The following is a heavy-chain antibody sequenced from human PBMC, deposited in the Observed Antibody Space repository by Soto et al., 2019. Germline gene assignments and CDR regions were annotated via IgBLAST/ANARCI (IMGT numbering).Heavy chain of an antibody. Sequence: ASVKVSCKASGYTFTSYYMHWVRQAPGQGLEWMGIINPSGGSTSYAQKFQGRVTMTRDTSTSTVYMELSSLRSEDTAVYYCARSPGFWSGYYTSGEYYYGMDVWGQGTTVTVYS. CDR3: ARSPGFWSGYYTSGEYYYGMDV. D-gene: IGHD3-3*01. CDR1: GYTFTSYY. J-gene: IGHJ6*02. CDR2: INPSGGST. V-gene: IGHV1-46*01.